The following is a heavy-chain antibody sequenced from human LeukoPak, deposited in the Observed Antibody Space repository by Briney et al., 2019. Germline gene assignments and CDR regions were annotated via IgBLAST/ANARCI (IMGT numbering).Heavy chain of an antibody. J-gene: IGHJ1*01. CDR3: ARDIAVAGPNPEYFQH. CDR1: GGSISSGTDY. Sequence: PSETLSLTCTVSGGSISSGTDYWGWIRQPPGKGLEWIGKISNTGKAYHNPSLKSRVTLSVDTSTNQFSLKLTSVTATDTAVYYCARDIAVAGPNPEYFQHWGQGTLVTVSS. V-gene: IGHV4-39*07. CDR2: ISNTGKA. D-gene: IGHD6-19*01.